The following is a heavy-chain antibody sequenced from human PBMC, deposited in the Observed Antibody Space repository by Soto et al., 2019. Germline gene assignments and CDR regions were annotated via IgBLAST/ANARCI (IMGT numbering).Heavy chain of an antibody. CDR3: TKARLWGGDGDNSYYYNAMDV. J-gene: IGHJ6*02. V-gene: IGHV3-9*01. CDR2: ISWNSGRI. D-gene: IGHD3-16*01. Sequence: EMQLVESGGGLVQPGMSLRLSCAASGFTFDDYAMYWVRQVPGQGLEWVSGISWNSGRIGYADSVKGRFTISRDNAKNSLYLQMNSLRPEDTALYYCTKARLWGGDGDNSYYYNAMDVWGQGTTVTVSS. CDR1: GFTFDDYA.